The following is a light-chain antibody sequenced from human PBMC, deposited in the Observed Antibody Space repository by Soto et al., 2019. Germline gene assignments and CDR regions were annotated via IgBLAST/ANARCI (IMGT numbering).Light chain of an antibody. CDR2: AAS. J-gene: IGKJ5*01. CDR3: QQLNSYPRAT. CDR1: QGISSY. Sequence: IQLTQAPSFLSATVGDRVTMTCRASQGISSYLAWYQQKPGKAPKLLIYAASTLQSGVPSRFSGSGSGTEFTLTISSLQPEDFATYYCQQLNSYPRATFGQGTRLEI. V-gene: IGKV1-9*01.